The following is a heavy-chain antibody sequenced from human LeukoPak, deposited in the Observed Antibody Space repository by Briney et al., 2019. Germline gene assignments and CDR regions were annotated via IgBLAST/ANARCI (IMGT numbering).Heavy chain of an antibody. J-gene: IGHJ4*02. CDR3: ARLWFALRGFDY. Sequence: PGGSLRLSCAASGFTFSSYGMHWVRQAPGKGLEWVAFIRYDGSNKYYADSVKGRFTISRENSKNTLYLQMNSLRAEDTAVYYCARLWFALRGFDYWGQGTLVTVSS. D-gene: IGHD3-10*01. V-gene: IGHV3-30*02. CDR2: IRYDGSNK. CDR1: GFTFSSYG.